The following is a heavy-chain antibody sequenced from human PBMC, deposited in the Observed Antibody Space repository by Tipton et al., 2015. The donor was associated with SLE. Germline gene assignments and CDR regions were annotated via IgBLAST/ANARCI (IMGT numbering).Heavy chain of an antibody. CDR3: ARVADDYGDPYYFDY. J-gene: IGHJ4*02. D-gene: IGHD4-17*01. V-gene: IGHV4-34*01. Sequence: TLSLTCAVYGGSFSGYYWSWIRQPPGKGLEWIGEINHSGSTNYNPSLKSRVTISVDTSKNQFSLKLSSVTAADTAVYYCARVADDYGDPYYFDYWGQGTLVTVPS. CDR2: INHSGST. CDR1: GGSFSGYY.